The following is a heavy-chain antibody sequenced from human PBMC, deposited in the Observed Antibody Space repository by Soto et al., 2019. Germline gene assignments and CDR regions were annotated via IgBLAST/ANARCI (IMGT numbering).Heavy chain of an antibody. CDR3: ARHHGPTTSENWFDP. D-gene: IGHD5-12*01. CDR2: ISTYSGDT. CDR1: GCTFFTYD. Sequence: GAAVKVSCKACGCTFFTYDISWVRQAPGQGLEWMGWISTYSGDTKYAQKFQGRVTMTTDTSTTTAYLELRSLRSDDTAVYYCARHHGPTTSENWFDPWGQGTLVTVSS. V-gene: IGHV1-18*01. J-gene: IGHJ5*02.